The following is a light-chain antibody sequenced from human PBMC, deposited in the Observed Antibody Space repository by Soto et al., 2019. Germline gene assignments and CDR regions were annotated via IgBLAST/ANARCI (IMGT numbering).Light chain of an antibody. V-gene: IGKV1-5*03. J-gene: IGKJ1*01. CDR1: QTISSW. CDR3: QHDNSYSEA. Sequence: FRRPKPHSPLSGSVGDRVTITCRASQTISSWFAWYQQKPGKAPKLLIYKASTLKSGVPSRFSGRGSGTEFTLTISSLQPDYFATYYWQHDNSYSEAFGQGTKVDIK. CDR2: KAS.